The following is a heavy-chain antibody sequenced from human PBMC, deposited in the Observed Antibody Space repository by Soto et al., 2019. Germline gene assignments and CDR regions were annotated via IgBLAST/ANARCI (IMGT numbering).Heavy chain of an antibody. J-gene: IGHJ4*02. V-gene: IGHV1-18*01. D-gene: IGHD1-26*01. Sequence: QVQLVQSGAEVKKPGASVKVSCKASGYTFTSYGISWVRQAPGQGLEWMGWISAYNGNTNYAQKLQGRVTMTTDTSTSTAYMELRSLRSDDTALDYCAREGDGDGGSYLDTFDYWGQGTLVTVSS. CDR1: GYTFTSYG. CDR3: AREGDGDGGSYLDTFDY. CDR2: ISAYNGNT.